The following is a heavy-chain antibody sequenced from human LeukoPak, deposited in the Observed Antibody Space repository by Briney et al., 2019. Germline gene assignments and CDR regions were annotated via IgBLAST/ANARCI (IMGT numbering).Heavy chain of an antibody. Sequence: GRPLKISCKGSGYSFTSYWIGWVRRMPGKGLDWMGIIYPGGSDTRYSPSFQGQVTISADKSISTAYLQWSSLKASDTAMYYCARHSADYGDYSGMDVWGQGTTVTVSS. J-gene: IGHJ6*02. V-gene: IGHV5-51*01. CDR2: IYPGGSDT. D-gene: IGHD4-17*01. CDR1: GYSFTSYW. CDR3: ARHSADYGDYSGMDV.